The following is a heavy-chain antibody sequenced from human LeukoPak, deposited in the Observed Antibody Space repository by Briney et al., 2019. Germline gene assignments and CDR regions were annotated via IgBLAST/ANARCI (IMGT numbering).Heavy chain of an antibody. D-gene: IGHD6-19*01. CDR1: GGSFSGYY. V-gene: IGHV4-34*01. CDR3: ASKEILGYSSGWYRRPGAFDI. J-gene: IGHJ3*02. Sequence: PSETLSLTCAVYGGSFSGYYWSWIRQPPGKGLEWIGEINHSGSTNYNPSLKSRVTISVDTSKNQFSLKLSSVTAADTAVYYCASKEILGYSSGWYRRPGAFDIWGQGTMVTVSS. CDR2: INHSGST.